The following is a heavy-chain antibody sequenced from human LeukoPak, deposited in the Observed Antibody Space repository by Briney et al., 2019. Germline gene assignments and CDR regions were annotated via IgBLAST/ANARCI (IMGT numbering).Heavy chain of an antibody. CDR2: IRYDGSNK. Sequence: GGSLRLSCAASGFTFSSYGMHWVRQAPGKGLEWVAFIRYDGSNKYYADSVKGRFTISRDNSKNTLYLQMNSLRAEDTAVYYCAKPIGRVQLQPGIDYWGQGTLVTVSS. CDR1: GFTFSSYG. CDR3: AKPIGRVQLQPGIDY. J-gene: IGHJ4*02. V-gene: IGHV3-30*02. D-gene: IGHD1-1*01.